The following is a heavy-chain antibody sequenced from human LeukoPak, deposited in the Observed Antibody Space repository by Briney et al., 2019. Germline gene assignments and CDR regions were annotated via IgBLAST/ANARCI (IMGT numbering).Heavy chain of an antibody. Sequence: GGSLRPSCAASGFTFSSHRMSWVRQAPGKGLEWVANIKKDGSEKYYVDSVKGRFTISRDNAKTSLYLQMNSLRAEDTAVYYCARDLSGVRGYTYGRGIDYWGQGTLVTVSS. CDR3: ARDLSGVRGYTYGRGIDY. V-gene: IGHV3-7*01. CDR1: GFTFSSHR. D-gene: IGHD5-18*01. CDR2: IKKDGSEK. J-gene: IGHJ4*02.